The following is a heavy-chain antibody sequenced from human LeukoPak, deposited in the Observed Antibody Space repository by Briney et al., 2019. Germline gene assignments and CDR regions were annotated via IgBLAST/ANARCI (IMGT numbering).Heavy chain of an antibody. CDR1: GFTFSSYD. V-gene: IGHV3-13*01. Sequence: GGSLRLSCAASGFTFSSYDMHWVRQATGEGLEWVSAIDTAGDTYYPGSVKGRFTISREDAKNSLYLQVNGLRAGDTAVYYCARVSSSGHYDYWGQGTLVTVSS. J-gene: IGHJ4*02. CDR3: ARVSSSGHYDY. CDR2: IDTAGDT. D-gene: IGHD3-22*01.